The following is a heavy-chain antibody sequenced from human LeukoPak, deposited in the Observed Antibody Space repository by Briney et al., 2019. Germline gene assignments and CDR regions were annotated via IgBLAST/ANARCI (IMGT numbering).Heavy chain of an antibody. Sequence: PGGSLRLSCAASGFTVSSYAMSWVRRPPGKGLEWVSAITSSGGSTYYADSVKGRFTVSRDNSRNTLYLQMNSLSAEDTAVYYCARELGATVVNYGMDVWGQGTTVTVSS. D-gene: IGHD4-23*01. CDR2: ITSSGGST. CDR3: ARELGATVVNYGMDV. V-gene: IGHV3-23*01. CDR1: GFTVSSYA. J-gene: IGHJ6*02.